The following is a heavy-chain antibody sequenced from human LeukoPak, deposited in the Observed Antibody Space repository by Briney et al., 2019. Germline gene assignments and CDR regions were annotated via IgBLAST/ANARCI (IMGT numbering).Heavy chain of an antibody. Sequence: GASVKVSCKASGYTFTGYYMHWVRQAPGQGLEWMGWINPNSGGTNYAQKFQGRVTMTRDTSISTAYMELSRLRSDDTAVYYCASITMVRGVSWFDPWGQGTLVTVSS. CDR1: GYTFTGYY. V-gene: IGHV1-2*02. D-gene: IGHD3-10*01. J-gene: IGHJ5*02. CDR2: INPNSGGT. CDR3: ASITMVRGVSWFDP.